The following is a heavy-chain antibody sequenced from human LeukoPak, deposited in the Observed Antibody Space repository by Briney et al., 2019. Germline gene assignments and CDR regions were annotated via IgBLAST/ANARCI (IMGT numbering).Heavy chain of an antibody. V-gene: IGHV3-23*01. CDR1: GFTFSSYA. Sequence: GGSLRLSCAASGFTFSSYAMSWVRQAPGKGLEWVSAISGSGGSTYYADSVKGRFTISRDNSRNTLYLQMNSLRAEDTAVYYCAKYVTFPDYFDYWGQGTLVTVSS. CDR2: ISGSGGST. J-gene: IGHJ4*02. CDR3: AKYVTFPDYFDY. D-gene: IGHD3-16*01.